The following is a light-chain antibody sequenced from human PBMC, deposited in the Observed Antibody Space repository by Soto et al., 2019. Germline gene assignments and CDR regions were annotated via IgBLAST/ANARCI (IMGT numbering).Light chain of an antibody. Sequence: DVQMTQSPSSVSASVGDRVTITCRASQDIGTSLAWFQQRPGQAPKSLIYATSILESGVPSNFSGSGSGTDFTITISSLQPADFATYYCQQCHSYPLTFGGGTRVEIK. CDR2: ATS. CDR1: QDIGTS. V-gene: IGKV1-16*02. CDR3: QQCHSYPLT. J-gene: IGKJ4*01.